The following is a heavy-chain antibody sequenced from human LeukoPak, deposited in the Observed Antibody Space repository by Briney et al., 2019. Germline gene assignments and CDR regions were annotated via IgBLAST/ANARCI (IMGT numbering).Heavy chain of an antibody. V-gene: IGHV3-23*01. D-gene: IGHD3-9*01. J-gene: IGHJ4*02. Sequence: PGASLRLSCAVSGVTFNNYAMSWVRQAPGKGLEWVSAITGSGGTTFYADSVKGRFTISRENSKNTIYLQMNSLRAEDTAVYYCAKWGDYDILTGYYDSDYWGQGTPVTVSS. CDR3: AKWGDYDILTGYYDSDY. CDR1: GVTFNNYA. CDR2: ITGSGGTT.